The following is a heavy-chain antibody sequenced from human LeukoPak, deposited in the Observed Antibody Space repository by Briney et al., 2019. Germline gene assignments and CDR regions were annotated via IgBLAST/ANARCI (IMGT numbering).Heavy chain of an antibody. CDR1: GYTFTGYY. J-gene: IGHJ3*02. V-gene: IGHV1-2*02. CDR2: INPSSGGT. Sequence: ASVKVPCKASGYTFTGYYMHWVRQAPGQGLEWMGWINPSSGGTNYAQKFQGRVTMTRDTSISTAYMELSRLRSDDTAVYYCARPRYCSSTSCSNAFDIWGQGTMVTVSS. D-gene: IGHD2-2*01. CDR3: ARPRYCSSTSCSNAFDI.